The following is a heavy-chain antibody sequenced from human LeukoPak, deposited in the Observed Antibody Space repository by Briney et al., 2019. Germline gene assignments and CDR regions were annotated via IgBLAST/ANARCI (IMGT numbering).Heavy chain of an antibody. Sequence: SETLSLTCAVYGGSFSGYYWSRIRQPPGKGLEWIGEINHSGSTNYNPSLKSRVTISVDTSKNQFSLKLSSVTAADTAVYYCARGLPVVPAAMSGSWFDPWGQGTLVTVSS. CDR2: INHSGST. V-gene: IGHV4-34*01. J-gene: IGHJ5*02. CDR1: GGSFSGYY. CDR3: ARGLPVVPAAMSGSWFDP. D-gene: IGHD2-2*01.